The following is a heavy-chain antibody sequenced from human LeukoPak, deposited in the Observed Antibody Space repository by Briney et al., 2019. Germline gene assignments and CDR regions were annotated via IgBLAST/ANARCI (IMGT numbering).Heavy chain of an antibody. D-gene: IGHD5-18*01. CDR3: AKEGSTSMADF. CDR2: IKYDGGNK. J-gene: IGHJ4*02. CDR1: GFTFSSYG. Sequence: PGRSLRLSCAASGFTFSSYGMHWVRQAPGKGLEWVTFIKYDGGNKYYADSVKGRFTISRDNSKNTLYMQMNSLRAEDTAVYYCAKEGSTSMADFWGQGTLVTVSS. V-gene: IGHV3-30*02.